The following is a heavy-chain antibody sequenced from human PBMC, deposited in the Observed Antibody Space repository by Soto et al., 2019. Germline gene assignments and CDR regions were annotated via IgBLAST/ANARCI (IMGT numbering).Heavy chain of an antibody. Sequence: SETLSLTCTVSGGSISSTSYYWGWIRQPPGKGLEWIGSIYYSGSTYYNPSLRSRVTISVDTSKNQFSLKLSSVTAADTAVYYCARVVVVAAHNWFDPWGQGTLVTVSS. CDR3: ARVVVVAAHNWFDP. V-gene: IGHV4-39*07. CDR1: GGSISSTSYY. D-gene: IGHD2-15*01. J-gene: IGHJ5*02. CDR2: IYYSGST.